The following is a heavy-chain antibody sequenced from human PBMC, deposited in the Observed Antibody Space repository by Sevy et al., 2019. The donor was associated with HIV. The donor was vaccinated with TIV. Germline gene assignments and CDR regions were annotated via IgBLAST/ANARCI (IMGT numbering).Heavy chain of an antibody. CDR3: AGRGGGVLWFGESSVGGWFDP. J-gene: IGHJ5*02. Sequence: SETLSITCTVSGGSISSSSYYWGWIRQPPGKGLEWIGSIYYSGSTYYNPSLKSRVTISVDTSKNQFSLKLSSVTAADTGVYYCAGRGGGVLWFGESSVGGWFDPWGQGTLVTVSS. CDR1: GGSISSSSYY. V-gene: IGHV4-39*01. CDR2: IYYSGST. D-gene: IGHD3-10*01.